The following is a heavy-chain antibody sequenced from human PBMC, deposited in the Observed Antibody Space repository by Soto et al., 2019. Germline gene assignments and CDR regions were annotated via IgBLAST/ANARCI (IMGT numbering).Heavy chain of an antibody. CDR2: INAGNGNT. Sequence: QVQLVQSGAEEKKRGASVKVSCKASGYTFTSYAMHWVRKAPGQRLEWMGWINAGNGNTKYSQKLQGRVTITRDTSASTAYMELSSLRSEDTAVYYCARDPSYYGMDVWGQGTTVTVSS. V-gene: IGHV1-3*05. CDR1: GYTFTSYA. CDR3: ARDPSYYGMDV. J-gene: IGHJ6*02.